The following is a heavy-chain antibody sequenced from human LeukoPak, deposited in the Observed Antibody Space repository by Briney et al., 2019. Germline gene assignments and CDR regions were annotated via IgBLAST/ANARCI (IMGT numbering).Heavy chain of an antibody. Sequence: GGSLRLSCAASGFTFSSYAMNWVRQAPGKGLEWVSSISSSSSYIYYADSVKGRFTISRDNVKNSLYLQMNSLRAEDTAVYYCARDPGSWYVSVLDYWGQGTLVTVSS. CDR1: GFTFSSYA. D-gene: IGHD6-13*01. CDR2: ISSSSSYI. J-gene: IGHJ4*02. V-gene: IGHV3-21*01. CDR3: ARDPGSWYVSVLDY.